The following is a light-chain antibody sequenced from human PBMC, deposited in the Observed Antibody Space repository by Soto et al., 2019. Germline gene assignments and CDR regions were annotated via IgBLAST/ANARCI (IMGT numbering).Light chain of an antibody. J-gene: IGLJ3*02. Sequence: QSALTQPASVSGSPGQSITISCTGTSSDVGSYNYVSWYQQNPGKAPKLMIYEVSNRPSGVSNRFSGSKSGNTASLTISGLEAEDEADDYCSSYTTSGTGVFGGGTKLTVL. CDR3: SSYTTSGTGV. CDR2: EVS. CDR1: SSDVGSYNY. V-gene: IGLV2-14*01.